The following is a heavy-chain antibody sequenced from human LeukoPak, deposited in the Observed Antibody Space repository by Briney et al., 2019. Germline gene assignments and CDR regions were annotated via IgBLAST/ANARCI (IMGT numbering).Heavy chain of an antibody. D-gene: IGHD6-6*01. J-gene: IGHJ4*02. CDR2: INHSGST. CDR3: ARGSGGAARPFDY. CDR1: GGSFSGYY. V-gene: IGHV4-34*01. Sequence: PSETLSLTCAVYGGSFSGYYWSWIRQPPGKGLEWIGEINHSGSTNYNPSLKSRDTISVDTSKNQFSLKLSSVTAADTAVYYCARGSGGAARPFDYWGQGTLVTVSS.